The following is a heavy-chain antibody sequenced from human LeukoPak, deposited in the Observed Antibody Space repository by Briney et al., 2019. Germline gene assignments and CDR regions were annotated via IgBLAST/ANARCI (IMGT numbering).Heavy chain of an antibody. D-gene: IGHD1-26*01. Sequence: ASVKVSCKASGYTSTSYDINWVRQATGQGLEWMGWMNPNSGNTGYAQKFQGRVTITRNTSISTAYMELSSLRSEDTAVYYCARGGGSYYYMDVWGKGTTVTVSS. J-gene: IGHJ6*03. CDR2: MNPNSGNT. V-gene: IGHV1-8*03. CDR1: GYTSTSYD. CDR3: ARGGGSYYYMDV.